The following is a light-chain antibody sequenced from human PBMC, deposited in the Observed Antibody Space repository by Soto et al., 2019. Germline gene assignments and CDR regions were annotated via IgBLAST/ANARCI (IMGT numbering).Light chain of an antibody. Sequence: DIQMTQSPSSLSASVGDRVTITCRASQSINSYLNWYQQKPGKAPKLLIYPASTLQSGVPSRFSGSGSGTDFTLTISPLQPEDFATYFCQQSHSTPGTFGQGTKVEVK. CDR3: QQSHSTPGT. J-gene: IGKJ1*01. CDR2: PAS. V-gene: IGKV1-39*01. CDR1: QSINSY.